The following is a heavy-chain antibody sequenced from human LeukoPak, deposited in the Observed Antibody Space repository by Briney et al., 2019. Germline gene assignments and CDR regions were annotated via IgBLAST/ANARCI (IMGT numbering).Heavy chain of an antibody. D-gene: IGHD2-15*01. J-gene: IGHJ4*02. CDR2: INPNSDFT. V-gene: IGHV1-2*02. CDR1: GYTFSGHY. Sequence: ASVKVSCKASGYTFSGHYIHWVRQAPGQGLEWMGWINPNSDFTNFAQNFQGRVTMTSDTSISTAYMELSRLRSDDTAVYYCARAISGGSPITASDYWGQGTLVTVSS. CDR3: ARAISGGSPITASDY.